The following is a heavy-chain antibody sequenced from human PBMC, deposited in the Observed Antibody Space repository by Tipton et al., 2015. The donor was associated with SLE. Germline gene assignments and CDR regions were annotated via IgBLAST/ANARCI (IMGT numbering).Heavy chain of an antibody. Sequence: SLRLSCAASGFTFDDYAMHWVRQAPGKGLEWVSLISWDGGSTYYADSVKGRFTISRDNSNNSLYLQMNSLRAEDTALYYCAKAPTGYSSGWFDYWGQGTLVTVSS. V-gene: IGHV3-43D*03. CDR2: ISWDGGST. CDR3: AKAPTGYSSGWFDY. J-gene: IGHJ4*02. CDR1: GFTFDDYA. D-gene: IGHD6-19*01.